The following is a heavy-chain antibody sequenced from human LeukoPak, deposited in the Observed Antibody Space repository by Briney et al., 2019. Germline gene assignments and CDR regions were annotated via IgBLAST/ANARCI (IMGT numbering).Heavy chain of an antibody. CDR1: GYTLTTHY. CDR2: IYPSGGST. CDR3: AREIGYGDYAYYYGMDV. J-gene: IGHJ6*02. Sequence: ASVMVSCKASGYTLTTHYIHWVRQAPGQGLEWMGIIYPSGGSTTYAQKFQDRVTMTRDTSTGTVYMELSSLRSDDTAVYYCAREIGYGDYAYYYGMDVWGQGTTVTVSS. D-gene: IGHD4-17*01. V-gene: IGHV1-46*01.